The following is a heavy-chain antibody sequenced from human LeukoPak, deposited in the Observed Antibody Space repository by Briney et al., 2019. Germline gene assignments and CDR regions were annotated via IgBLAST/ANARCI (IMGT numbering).Heavy chain of an antibody. J-gene: IGHJ4*02. CDR1: DYTFITNG. V-gene: IGHV1-18*01. CDR2: ISDHNGKA. CDR3: VSESDLGWLPFDY. D-gene: IGHD3/OR15-3a*01. Sequence: GSSVKVSCKAADYTFITNGIHWVRQAPGQGPEWMGWISDHNGKANYAQKLQGRVTMTTDTSRSTVYMELRSLRSDDTAVYYCVSESDLGWLPFDYWGQGTLLTVSS.